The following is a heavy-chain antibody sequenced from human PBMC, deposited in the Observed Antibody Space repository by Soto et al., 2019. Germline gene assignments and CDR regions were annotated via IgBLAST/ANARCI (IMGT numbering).Heavy chain of an antibody. J-gene: IGHJ6*02. D-gene: IGHD2-2*01. CDR1: GGTFSSYA. CDR3: ASSLGGSSTSCYRHYGMDV. V-gene: IGHV1-69*13. Sequence: GASVKVSCKASGGTFSSYAISWVRQAPGQGLEWMGGIIPIFGTANYAQKFQGRVTITADESTSTAYMELSSLRSEDTAVYYCASSLGGSSTSCYRHYGMDVWGQGTTVTVSS. CDR2: IIPIFGTA.